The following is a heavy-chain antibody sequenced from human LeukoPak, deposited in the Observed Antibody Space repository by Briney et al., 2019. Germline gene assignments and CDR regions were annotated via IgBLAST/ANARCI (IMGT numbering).Heavy chain of an antibody. CDR2: ISFDGSNK. V-gene: IGHV3-30*18. Sequence: PGGSLRLSCAASGFTFNTYGMHWVRQAPGKGLEWVAAISFDGSNKYYADSVKGRFTISRDSSKNTLYLQMNSLRPEDTAVYYCAKDGSGSYAREWGQGTLVTVSS. CDR3: AKDGSGSYARE. D-gene: IGHD1-26*01. J-gene: IGHJ4*02. CDR1: GFTFNTYG.